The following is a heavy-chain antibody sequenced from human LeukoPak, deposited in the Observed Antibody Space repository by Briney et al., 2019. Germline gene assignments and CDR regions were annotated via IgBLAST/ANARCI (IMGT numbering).Heavy chain of an antibody. CDR1: GGSINSSSYY. V-gene: IGHV4-39*07. D-gene: IGHD6-13*01. J-gene: IGHJ4*02. CDR3: ARDVVAAPGTWDY. CDR2: INHSGIT. Sequence: SETLSLTCTVSGGSINSSSYYWGWIRQPPGKGLEWIGEINHSGITNYNPSLKSRVTISVDTSKNQLSLKLSSVTAADTAVYYCARDVVAAPGTWDYWGQGTLVTVSS.